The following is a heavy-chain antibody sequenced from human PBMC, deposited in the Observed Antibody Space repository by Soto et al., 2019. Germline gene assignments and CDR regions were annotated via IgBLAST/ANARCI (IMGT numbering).Heavy chain of an antibody. V-gene: IGHV1-2*02. CDR2: INPNSGGT. J-gene: IGHJ3*02. D-gene: IGHD6-19*01. CDR1: GYTFTGYY. CDR3: ARVSSGPHHDAFDI. Sequence: ASVKVSCKASGYTFTGYYMHWVRQAPGQGLEWMGWINPNSGGTNYAQKFQGRVTMTRDTSISTAYMELSRLRPDDTAVYYCARVSSGPHHDAFDIWGQGTMVTVSS.